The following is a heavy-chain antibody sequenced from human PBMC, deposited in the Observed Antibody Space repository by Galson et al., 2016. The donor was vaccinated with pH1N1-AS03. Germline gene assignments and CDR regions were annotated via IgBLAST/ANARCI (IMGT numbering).Heavy chain of an antibody. CDR2: IGKGSGII. D-gene: IGHD5-12*01. CDR3: AREYNGHDPRYLYGMDV. Sequence: SLRLSCAASGFTFSRYRMNWVRHAPGKGLEWVSYIGKGSGIIYYADSVRGRFTISRDDVNNSLYLQMHSLRDEDTAVYYCAREYNGHDPRYLYGMDVWGQGTTVIVSS. J-gene: IGHJ6*02. CDR1: GFTFSRYR. V-gene: IGHV3-48*02.